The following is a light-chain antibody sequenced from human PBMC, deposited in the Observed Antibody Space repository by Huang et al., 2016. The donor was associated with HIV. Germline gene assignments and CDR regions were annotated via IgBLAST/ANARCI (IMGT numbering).Light chain of an antibody. J-gene: IGKJ4*01. CDR3: QQVYSFPLT. CDR2: ATA. V-gene: IGKV1D-12*01. Sequence: DIQMTQSPASVSASVGDRVTITCRASQNIINWLAWYQLKPRKAPKLLISATATLQSGVPSRFSGSGSGTDFTLTVSSPQLEDFATYYCQQVYSFPLTFGGGTKVEI. CDR1: QNIINW.